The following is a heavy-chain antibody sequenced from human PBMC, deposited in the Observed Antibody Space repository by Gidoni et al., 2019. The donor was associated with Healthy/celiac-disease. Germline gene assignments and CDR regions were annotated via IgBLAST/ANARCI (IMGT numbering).Heavy chain of an antibody. J-gene: IGHJ4*02. CDR1: GSTVTSYG. CDR2: ISAYNGNT. V-gene: IGHV1-18*01. CDR3: ARSLFRDYDSSGYWAF. Sequence: QVQLVQSRAEVKKPGASVKVSCKASGSTVTSYGISWVRQAQGQGLEWMGLISAYNGNTNYAQKLQGRVTMTTDTSTSTAYMELRSLRSDDTAVYYCARSLFRDYDSSGYWAFWGQGTLVTVSS. D-gene: IGHD3-22*01.